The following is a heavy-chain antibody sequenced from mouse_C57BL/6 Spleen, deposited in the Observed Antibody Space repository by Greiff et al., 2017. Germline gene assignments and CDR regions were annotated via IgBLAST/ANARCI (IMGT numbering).Heavy chain of an antibody. CDR2: ISDGGSYT. J-gene: IGHJ4*01. Sequence: VQLKESGGGLVKPGGSLKLSCAASGFTFSSYAMSWVRQTPEKRLEWVATISDGGSYTYYPDNVKGRFTISRDNAKNNLYLQMSHLKSEDTAMYYCARTANYAMDYWGQGTSVTVSS. V-gene: IGHV5-4*01. CDR1: GFTFSSYA. CDR3: ARTANYAMDY.